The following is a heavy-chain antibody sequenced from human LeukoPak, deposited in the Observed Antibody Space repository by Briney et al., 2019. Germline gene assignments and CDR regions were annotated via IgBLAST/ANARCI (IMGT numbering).Heavy chain of an antibody. CDR3: ARPTRRYSSSSIFDY. D-gene: IGHD6-6*01. V-gene: IGHV4-30-2*01. CDR1: GGSISSGGYY. CDR2: IYHSGST. J-gene: IGHJ4*02. Sequence: PSETLSLTCTVSGGSISSGGYYWSWIRQPPGKGLEWIGYIYHSGSTNYNPSLKSRVTISVDTSKNQFSLKLSSVTAADTAVYYCARPTRRYSSSSIFDYWGQGTLVTVSS.